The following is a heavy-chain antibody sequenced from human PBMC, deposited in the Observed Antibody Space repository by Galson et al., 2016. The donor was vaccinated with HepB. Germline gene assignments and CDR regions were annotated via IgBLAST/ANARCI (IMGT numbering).Heavy chain of an antibody. CDR2: ISRDGGST. V-gene: IGHV3-64*02. Sequence: SLRLSCAASGFTFSGYEMRWVRQAPGKGLEYVSGISRDGGSTYYGDSVKGRFTMSRDNSKDTLYLQMGSLRVEDMAMYYCARVSGGSKCADYWGQGTLVTVSS. D-gene: IGHD1-26*01. J-gene: IGHJ4*02. CDR3: ARVSGGSKCADY. CDR1: GFTFSGYE.